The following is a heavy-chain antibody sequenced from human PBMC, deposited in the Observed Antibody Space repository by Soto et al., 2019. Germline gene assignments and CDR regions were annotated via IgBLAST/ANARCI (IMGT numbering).Heavy chain of an antibody. CDR1: GFTFSSYG. V-gene: IGHV3-33*01. Sequence: GGSLRLSCAASGFTFSSYGMHWVRQDPGKGLDWVAVIWYDGSNKYYADSVKGRFTISRDNSKNRLWLQMNSLRTEDTAVYYCARGPGGESAGWFDPWGQGTLVTVSS. D-gene: IGHD3-16*01. CDR3: ARGPGGESAGWFDP. CDR2: IWYDGSNK. J-gene: IGHJ5*02.